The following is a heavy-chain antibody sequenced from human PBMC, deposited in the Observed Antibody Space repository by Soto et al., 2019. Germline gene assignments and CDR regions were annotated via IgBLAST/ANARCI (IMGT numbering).Heavy chain of an antibody. CDR3: AKDLLSYYYDSRASGS. CDR2: ISGSGGST. Sequence: GGSLRLSCAASGFTFSSYAMSWVRQAPGKGLEWVSAISGSGGSTYYADSVKGRFTISRDNSKNTLYLQMNSLRAEDTAVYYCAKDLLSYYYDSRASGSWGQGTLVTVSS. V-gene: IGHV3-23*01. D-gene: IGHD3-22*01. CDR1: GFTFSSYA. J-gene: IGHJ4*02.